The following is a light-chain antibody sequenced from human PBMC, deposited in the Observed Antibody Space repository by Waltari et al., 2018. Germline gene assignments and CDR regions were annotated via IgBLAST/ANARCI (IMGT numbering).Light chain of an antibody. J-gene: IGKJ4*01. V-gene: IGKV1-9*01. Sequence: DIQMTQSPSTLSASVGDRVTITCRASQGISSYLAWYQQKPGKVPKLLIYAASTLQSGVPSRFSGRGFGTEFSLTISSLQPEDFATYYCQQLNSYPLTFGGGTKVEIK. CDR3: QQLNSYPLT. CDR2: AAS. CDR1: QGISSY.